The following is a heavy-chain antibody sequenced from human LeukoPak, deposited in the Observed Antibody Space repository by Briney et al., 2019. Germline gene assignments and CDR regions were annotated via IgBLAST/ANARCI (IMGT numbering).Heavy chain of an antibody. CDR3: ARARLTLAREVIIKADY. Sequence: GGSLRLSCAASGFSFSTYWMSWVRQAPGKGLQWVANIKQDGSEKNYVDSVKGRFTISRDNAKNPLYLQMNSLRAEDTAVYYCARARLTLAREVIIKADYWGQGILVTVSS. CDR1: GFSFSTYW. D-gene: IGHD3-10*01. CDR2: IKQDGSEK. J-gene: IGHJ4*02. V-gene: IGHV3-7*03.